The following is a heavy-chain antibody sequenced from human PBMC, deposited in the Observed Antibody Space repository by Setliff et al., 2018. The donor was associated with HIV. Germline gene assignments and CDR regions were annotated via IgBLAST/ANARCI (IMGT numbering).Heavy chain of an antibody. V-gene: IGHV3-7*01. D-gene: IGHD3-16*01. Sequence: LRLSCAASGFTFKNAWMNWVRQAPGKGLEWVANINQDGTATFYVDSVKGRFTISRDNAKNSVYLQMHSLRVEDTAVYYCAAVPWGHSSLIIDHWGQGTPVTVSS. CDR2: INQDGTAT. J-gene: IGHJ4*02. CDR1: GFTFKNAW. CDR3: AAVPWGHSSLIIDH.